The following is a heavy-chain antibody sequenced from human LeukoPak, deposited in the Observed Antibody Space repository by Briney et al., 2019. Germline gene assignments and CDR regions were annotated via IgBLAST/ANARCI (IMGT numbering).Heavy chain of an antibody. CDR1: GYSISSGYY. D-gene: IGHD6-19*01. J-gene: IGHJ4*02. V-gene: IGHV4-38-2*02. CDR2: IYHSGST. Sequence: SETLSLTCGVSGYSISSGYYWGWIRQPPGKGLEWIGSIYHSGSTYYNPSLKSRVTISVDTSKNQFSLRLSSVTAADTAVYYCAREDYSSGWYFDYWGQGTLVTVSS. CDR3: AREDYSSGWYFDY.